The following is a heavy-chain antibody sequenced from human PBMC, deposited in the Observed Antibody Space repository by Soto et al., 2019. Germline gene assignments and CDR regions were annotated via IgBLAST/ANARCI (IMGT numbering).Heavy chain of an antibody. CDR1: GGSISSSNW. CDR2: IYHSGST. V-gene: IGHV4-4*02. D-gene: IGHD3-10*01. CDR3: ARPSWDYYVSGSYYTAPPFFYYYGRDV. Sequence: SETLSLTCAVSGGSISSSNWWSWVRQPPGKGLEWIGEIYHSGSTNYNPSLKSRVTISVDKSKNQFSLKLSSVTAADTAVYYWARPSWDYYVSGSYYTAPPFFYYYGRDVGGKGTTVPVPS. J-gene: IGHJ6*04.